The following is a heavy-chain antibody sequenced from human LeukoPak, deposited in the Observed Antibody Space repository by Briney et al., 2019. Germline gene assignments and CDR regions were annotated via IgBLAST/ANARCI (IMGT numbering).Heavy chain of an antibody. Sequence: KPSETLSLTCAVRGESFRAYFWSWVRQGPGKGLEWIGEIDHRGVSTYNPSLKSRATMLVDTSNNHCSLSLTSVTAADTATYYCASRSLTLAAARCFDDWGQGTVVTVSS. V-gene: IGHV4-34*01. D-gene: IGHD2-15*01. CDR2: IDHRGVS. CDR1: GESFRAYF. J-gene: IGHJ4*03. CDR3: ASRSLTLAAARCFDD.